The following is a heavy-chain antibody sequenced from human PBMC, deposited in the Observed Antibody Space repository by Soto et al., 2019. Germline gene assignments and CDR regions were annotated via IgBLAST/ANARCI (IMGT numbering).Heavy chain of an antibody. CDR1: GYTFTSYY. CDR3: ASPTSTSIAAAGTSYYYYGMDV. J-gene: IGHJ6*02. Sequence: ASVKVSCKASGYTFTSYYMHWVRQAPGQGLEWMGIINPSGGSTSYAQKFQGRVTMTRDTSTSTVYMELSSLRSEDTAVYYCASPTSTSIAAAGTSYYYYGMDVWGQGTXVTVSS. CDR2: INPSGGST. V-gene: IGHV1-46*01. D-gene: IGHD6-13*01.